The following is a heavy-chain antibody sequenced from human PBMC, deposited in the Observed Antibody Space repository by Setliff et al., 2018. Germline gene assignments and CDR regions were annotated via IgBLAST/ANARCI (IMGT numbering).Heavy chain of an antibody. CDR1: GYTFTSYY. V-gene: IGHV1-46*01. CDR2: INPSGGTT. D-gene: IGHD3-9*01. J-gene: IGHJ4*02. Sequence: ASVKVSCKASGYTFTSYYMHWVRQAPGQGPEWMGLINPSGGTTGYAQKFQGRVTMTRNTSISTADMELSSLRAEDTAVYYCARGPLLTYYDILTGYFLPHWGQGTLVTVSS. CDR3: ARGPLLTYYDILTGYFLPH.